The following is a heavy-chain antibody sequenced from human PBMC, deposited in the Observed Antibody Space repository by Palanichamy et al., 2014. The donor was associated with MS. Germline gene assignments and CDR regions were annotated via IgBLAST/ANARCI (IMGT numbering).Heavy chain of an antibody. J-gene: IGHJ4*02. D-gene: IGHD5-12*01. Sequence: QVQLVQSGAEVKKPGASVKVSCKASGYTFTSYAMHWVRQAPGQRLEWMGWINAGNGNTKYSQKFQGRVTITRDTSASTAYMELSSLRSEDTAVYYCARDPGSGYDWGFDYWGQGTLVTVSS. CDR1: GYTFTSYA. V-gene: IGHV1-3*01. CDR2: INAGNGNT. CDR3: ARDPGSGYDWGFDY.